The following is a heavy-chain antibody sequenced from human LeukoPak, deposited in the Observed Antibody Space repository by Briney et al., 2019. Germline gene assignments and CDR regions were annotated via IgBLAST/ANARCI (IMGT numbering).Heavy chain of an antibody. D-gene: IGHD2-15*01. Sequence: PGGSLRLSCAASGFTFSNYNMNWVRQAPGKGLEWVSYISSSSSTIYYADSVKGRFTISRDNAKNSLYLQMNSLRAEDTAVYYCARDLHCSGGSCYSGLHYWGQGTLVTVSS. CDR3: ARDLHCSGGSCYSGLHY. J-gene: IGHJ4*02. V-gene: IGHV3-48*01. CDR2: ISSSSSTI. CDR1: GFTFSNYN.